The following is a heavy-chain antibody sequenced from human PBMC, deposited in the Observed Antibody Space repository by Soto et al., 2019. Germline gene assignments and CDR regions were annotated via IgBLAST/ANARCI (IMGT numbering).Heavy chain of an antibody. CDR3: AQEYYFDY. CDR2: ITDSGGST. J-gene: IGHJ4*02. Sequence: GSLRLSCAASGFIFSRWAMSWVRQAPGKGLEWASAITDSGGSTYYADSVKGRFTISRDNSKNTLYLQMNSLRAEDAAVYFCAQEYYFDYWGQGTLVTV. V-gene: IGHV3-23*01. CDR1: GFIFSRWA.